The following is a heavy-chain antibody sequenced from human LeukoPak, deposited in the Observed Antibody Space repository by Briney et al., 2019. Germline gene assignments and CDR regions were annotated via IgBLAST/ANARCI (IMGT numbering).Heavy chain of an antibody. Sequence: SQTLSLTCAISGDNVSSNSATWNWIRQSPSRGLEWLGRTYYRSKWYCDYAVSVTGRITINPGTSKNQFSLQLNSVTPEDTAVYYCARDPLLTGIAQDWFDPWGQGTLVTVSS. J-gene: IGHJ5*02. CDR1: GDNVSSNSAT. CDR3: ARDPLLTGIAQDWFDP. D-gene: IGHD1-20*01. V-gene: IGHV6-1*01. CDR2: TYYRSKWYC.